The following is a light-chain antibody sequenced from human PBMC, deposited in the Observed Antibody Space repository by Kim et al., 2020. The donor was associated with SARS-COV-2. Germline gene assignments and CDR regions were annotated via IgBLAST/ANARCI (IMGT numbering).Light chain of an antibody. CDR1: NIGSKG. V-gene: IGLV3-21*04. CDR2: YDS. CDR3: QVWDSSSDHRV. Sequence: SYELTQPPSVSVPPGKTVRITCGGNNIGSKGVHWYQQKPGQAPVLVIYYDSDRPSGIPERFSGSNSGNTATLTISRVEAGDEADYYCQVWDSSSDHRVFGGGTQLTVL. J-gene: IGLJ2*01.